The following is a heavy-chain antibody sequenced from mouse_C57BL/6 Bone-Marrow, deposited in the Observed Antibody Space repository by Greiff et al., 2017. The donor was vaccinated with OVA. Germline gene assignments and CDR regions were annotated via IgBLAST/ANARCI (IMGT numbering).Heavy chain of an antibody. D-gene: IGHD1-1*01. CDR3: ARGELLRWYFDV. Sequence: QVQLKQSGPELVKPGASVKISCKASGYAFSSSWMNWVKQRPGKGLEWIGRIYPGDGDTNYNGKFKGKATLTADKSSSTAYMQLSSLTSEDSAVYFCARGELLRWYFDVWGTGTTVTVSS. V-gene: IGHV1-82*01. CDR1: GYAFSSSW. CDR2: IYPGDGDT. J-gene: IGHJ1*03.